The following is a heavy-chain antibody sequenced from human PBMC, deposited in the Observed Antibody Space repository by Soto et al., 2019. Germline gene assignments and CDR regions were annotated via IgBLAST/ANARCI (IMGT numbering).Heavy chain of an antibody. J-gene: IGHJ6*02. V-gene: IGHV3-23*04. Sequence: EVQLVESGGGLEQPGGSLRLSCAASGFTFRNNVMYWVRQAPGRGLQWVSGITDNGGSTYYADSVKGRCTISRDNSKNTLYLQMNSLRAEDAAVYYCAKEVYGAARGGMDVWGQGTTVTVSS. CDR1: GFTFRNNV. CDR3: AKEVYGAARGGMDV. D-gene: IGHD3-10*01. CDR2: ITDNGGST.